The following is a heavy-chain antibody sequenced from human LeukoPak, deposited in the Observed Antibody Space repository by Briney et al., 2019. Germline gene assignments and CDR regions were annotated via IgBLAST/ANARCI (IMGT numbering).Heavy chain of an antibody. V-gene: IGHV3-23*01. J-gene: IGHJ4*02. D-gene: IGHD6-19*01. CDR1: GLRLSSYA. CDR2: ISGSGGST. CDR3: ANGIGVAGKGFDY. Sequence: GGSLRLPCAVSGLRLSSYAMSWVRQAPGKGLEWGSGISGSGGSTFYADSVKGRFTISRDNSKNTLYLQMNSLRAEDTAVYYCANGIGVAGKGFDYWGQGTLVTVSS.